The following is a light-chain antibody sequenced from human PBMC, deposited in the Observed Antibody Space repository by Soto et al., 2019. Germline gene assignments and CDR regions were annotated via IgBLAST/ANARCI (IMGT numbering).Light chain of an antibody. J-gene: IGKJ1*01. CDR3: QHYNVYPWT. CDR2: EAS. Sequence: DIQITQSPSTLSGSVGDRVTISCRASQTISSWLAWYQQKPGKAPKLLIYEASSLQSGVPSRFSGSGSGTEFTLTISSLQPDDFATYYCQHYNVYPWTFGQGTKVDIK. CDR1: QTISSW. V-gene: IGKV1-5*03.